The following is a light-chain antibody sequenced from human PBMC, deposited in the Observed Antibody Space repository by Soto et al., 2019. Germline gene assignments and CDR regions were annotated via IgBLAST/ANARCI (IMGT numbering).Light chain of an antibody. CDR2: GAS. J-gene: IGKJ4*01. V-gene: IGKV3-15*01. CDR1: QSVSSN. CDR3: QQYKQWPVA. Sequence: EIVMTQSPATLSVSPGERATLSCRASQSVSSNLAWYQQKPGRAPRLLIYGASTRATGMPARFSGSGSGTEFTLTISSLQSEDFGFYYCQQYKQWPVAFGGGTKVEIK.